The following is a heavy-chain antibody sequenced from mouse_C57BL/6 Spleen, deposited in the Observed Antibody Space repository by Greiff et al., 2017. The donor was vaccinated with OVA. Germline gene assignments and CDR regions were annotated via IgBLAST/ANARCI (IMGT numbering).Heavy chain of an antibody. CDR3: ARRSNSYAMDY. Sequence: QVQLQQPGAELVMPGASVKLSCKASGYTFTSYWMHWVKQRPGQGLEWIGEIDPSDSYTNYNQKFKGKSTLTVDKSSSTAYMELRSLTSEDTAVYYCARRSNSYAMDYWGQGTSVTVSS. D-gene: IGHD2-5*01. V-gene: IGHV1-69*01. CDR1: GYTFTSYW. CDR2: IDPSDSYT. J-gene: IGHJ4*01.